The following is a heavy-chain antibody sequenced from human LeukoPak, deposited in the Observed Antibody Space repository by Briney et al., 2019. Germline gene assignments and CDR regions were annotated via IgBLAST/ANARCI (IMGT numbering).Heavy chain of an antibody. V-gene: IGHV3-11*01. CDR2: IDMSGTTI. Sequence: GGSLRLSCAASGFTFSDYYMGWIRQAPGKGLEWVSYIDMSGTTIYYADSVKGRFTISRDNSKNTVYLQMNSLRPEDTAIYYFTKARDDYGVDTIDSWGQGTLVTVSS. CDR1: GFTFSDYY. D-gene: IGHD3-3*01. J-gene: IGHJ4*02. CDR3: TKARDDYGVDTIDS.